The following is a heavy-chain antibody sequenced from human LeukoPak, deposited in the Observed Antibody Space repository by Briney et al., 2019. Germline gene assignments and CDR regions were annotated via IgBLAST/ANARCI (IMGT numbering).Heavy chain of an antibody. CDR1: GFTVSSNY. CDR3: ARDLRRTYYYDSSGYYYRSGEFDC. J-gene: IGHJ4*02. D-gene: IGHD3-22*01. CDR2: IYSGGST. V-gene: IGHV3-66*01. Sequence: PGGSLRLSCAASGFTVSSNYMSWVRQAPGKGLEWVSVIYSGGSTYYADSVKGRFTISRDNSKNTLYLQMNSLRAEDTAVYYCARDLRRTYYYDSSGYYYRSGEFDCWGQGTLVTVSS.